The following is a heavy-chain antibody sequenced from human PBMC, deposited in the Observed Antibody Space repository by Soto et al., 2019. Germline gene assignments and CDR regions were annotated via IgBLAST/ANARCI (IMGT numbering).Heavy chain of an antibody. Sequence: QVQLQESGPGLVKPSQTLSLTCTVSGGSISSGGYYWSWIRQHPGKGLEWIGYIYYSGSTYYNPSLESRGTISVDPSTHQFSLKLSSVSAADTAVYYCARDGGSGDSPPWGQGNLVTVSS. CDR3: ARDGGSGDSPP. CDR2: IYYSGST. J-gene: IGHJ4*02. CDR1: GGSISSGGYY. D-gene: IGHD4-17*01. V-gene: IGHV4-31*03.